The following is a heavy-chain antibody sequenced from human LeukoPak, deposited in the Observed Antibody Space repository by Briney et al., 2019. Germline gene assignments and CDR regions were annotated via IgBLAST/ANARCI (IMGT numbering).Heavy chain of an antibody. J-gene: IGHJ4*02. CDR2: IKSKTDGGTT. D-gene: IGHD4-23*01. CDR3: TTPSSVVTGPFDY. V-gene: IGHV3-15*01. CDR1: GFTFSNAW. Sequence: TGGSLRLSCAASGFTFSNAWMSWVRQAPGKGLEWVGRIKSKTDGGTTDYAAPVKGRFTISRDDSKTTLYLQMNSLKTEDTAVYYCTTPSSVVTGPFDYWGQGTLVTVSS.